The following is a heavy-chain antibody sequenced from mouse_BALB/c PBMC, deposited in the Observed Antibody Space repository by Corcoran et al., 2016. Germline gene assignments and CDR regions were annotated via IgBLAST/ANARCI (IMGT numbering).Heavy chain of an antibody. CDR2: INTYTGEP. D-gene: IGHD1-2*01. J-gene: IGHJ3*01. CDR3: ASGDYGFFWFAY. V-gene: IGHV9-3-1*01. Sequence: QIQLVQSGPELKKPGETVKISCKASGYTFTNYGMNWVKQAPGKGLKWMGWINTYTGEPTYADDFKGRLAFSLETSASTAYLQINNLKNEDTATYCCASGDYGFFWFAYWGQGTLVTVSA. CDR1: GYTFTNYG.